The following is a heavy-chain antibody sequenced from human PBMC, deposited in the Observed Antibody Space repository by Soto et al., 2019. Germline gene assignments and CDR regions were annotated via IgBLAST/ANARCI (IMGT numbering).Heavy chain of an antibody. CDR2: IYYSGST. CDR3: ARGRGYCSSTSCYLERFLEWPFDY. V-gene: IGHV4-39*01. D-gene: IGHD2-2*01. J-gene: IGHJ4*02. CDR1: GGSISSSSYY. Sequence: SETLSLTCTVSGGSISSSSYYWGWIRQPPGKGLEWIGSIYYSGSTYYNPSLKSRVTISVDTFKNQFSLKLSSVTAADTAVYYCARGRGYCSSTSCYLERFLEWPFDYWGQGTLVTVSS.